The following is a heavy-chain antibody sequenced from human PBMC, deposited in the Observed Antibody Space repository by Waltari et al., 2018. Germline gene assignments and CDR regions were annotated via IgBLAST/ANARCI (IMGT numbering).Heavy chain of an antibody. V-gene: IGHV4-59*01. CDR2: IYYSGST. CDR1: GGSISSYY. J-gene: IGHJ2*01. CDR3: ARERGGIAARDFDL. Sequence: QVQLQESGPGLVKPSETLSLTCTVSGGSISSYYWSWIRQPPGKGLEWIGYIYYSGSTNYNPSLKSRVTISVDTSKNQFSLKLSSVTAADTAVYYCARERGGIAARDFDLWGRGTLVTVSS. D-gene: IGHD6-13*01.